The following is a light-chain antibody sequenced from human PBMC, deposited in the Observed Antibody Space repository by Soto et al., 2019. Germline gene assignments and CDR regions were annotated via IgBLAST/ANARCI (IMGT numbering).Light chain of an antibody. CDR2: RNN. CDR3: AAWDDSLSGVV. CDR1: SSNIGSNY. J-gene: IGLJ2*01. V-gene: IGLV1-47*01. Sequence: QSVLTQPPSASGTPGQRVTISCSGSSSNIGSNYVYWYQQLPGTAPKLLIYRNNQRPSGVPDRFSGSKSGTSASLAISGLXXXXXXXYYXAAWDDSLSGVVFGGGTKL.